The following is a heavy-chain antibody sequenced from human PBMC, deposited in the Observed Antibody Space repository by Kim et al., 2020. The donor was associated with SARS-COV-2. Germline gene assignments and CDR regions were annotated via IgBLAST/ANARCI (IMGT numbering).Heavy chain of an antibody. J-gene: IGHJ4*02. CDR2: VNSDGSST. CDR1: GFTFSSYW. D-gene: IGHD3-16*01. V-gene: IGHV3-74*01. Sequence: GGSLRLSCVASGFTFSSYWMHWVRKAPGRGLVWVSRVNSDGSSTTYADSVKGRFTISRDNTMNTLYLQMNSLRAEDTAVYYCASLSTGYVWDKVDYWGQGTLVTVSS. CDR3: ASLSTGYVWDKVDY.